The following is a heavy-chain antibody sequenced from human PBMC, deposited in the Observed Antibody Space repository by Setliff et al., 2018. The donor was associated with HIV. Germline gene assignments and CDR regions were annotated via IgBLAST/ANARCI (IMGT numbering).Heavy chain of an antibody. CDR3: AREVDYYDSSRYLLLYYFDY. J-gene: IGHJ4*02. D-gene: IGHD3-22*01. CDR1: GASISSYY. Sequence: PSETLSLTCNVSGASISSYYWSWIRQPPGKGLEWIGEIYHSGSTNYNPSLKSRVTISVDKSKNQFSLKLSSVTAADTAVYYCAREVDYYDSSRYLLLYYFDYWGPGTLVTVSS. V-gene: IGHV4-59*01. CDR2: IYHSGST.